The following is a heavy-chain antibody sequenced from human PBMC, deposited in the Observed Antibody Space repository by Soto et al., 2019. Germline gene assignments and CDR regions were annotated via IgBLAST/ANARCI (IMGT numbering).Heavy chain of an antibody. V-gene: IGHV1-18*01. D-gene: IGHD6-13*01. Sequence: ASVKVSCKPSGYTFTTYGITWVRQAPGQGLEWMGWISIYSGNTNYAQKLQGRVTMTTDTSTSTAYMELRSLRSDDTAVYFCARSRGIALENDYWGQGTQVTVSS. J-gene: IGHJ4*02. CDR2: ISIYSGNT. CDR3: ARSRGIALENDY. CDR1: GYTFTTYG.